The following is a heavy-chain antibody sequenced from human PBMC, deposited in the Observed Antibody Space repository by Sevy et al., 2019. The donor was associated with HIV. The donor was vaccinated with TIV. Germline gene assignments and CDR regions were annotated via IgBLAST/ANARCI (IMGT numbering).Heavy chain of an antibody. V-gene: IGHV3-30*04. J-gene: IGHJ4*01. CDR2: ISFDGRNE. CDR1: GFTFGNHA. CDR3: ARDHCTDGVCFRSGYFDY. D-gene: IGHD2-8*01. Sequence: GESLRLSCAASGFTFGNHAIHWVRQAPGKGLEWVAIISFDGRNEHYAGSVKGRFTISRDNSKKTVYLQMTNLRSEDAAVYYCARDHCTDGVCFRSGYFDYWGQGTLVTVSS.